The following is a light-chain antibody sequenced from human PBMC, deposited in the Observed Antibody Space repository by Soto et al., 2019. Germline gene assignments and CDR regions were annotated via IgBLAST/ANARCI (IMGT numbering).Light chain of an antibody. CDR1: SSNIGAGYD. J-gene: IGLJ3*02. V-gene: IGLV1-40*01. Sequence: QSVLTQPPSVSGAPGQRVTISCTGSSSNIGAGYDVHWYQQLPGTAPKLLIYGNSNRPSGVRDRFSGSKSGTSASLAITGRQAEDEADYYCQSYDSSLSGWVFGGGTKLTVL. CDR3: QSYDSSLSGWV. CDR2: GNS.